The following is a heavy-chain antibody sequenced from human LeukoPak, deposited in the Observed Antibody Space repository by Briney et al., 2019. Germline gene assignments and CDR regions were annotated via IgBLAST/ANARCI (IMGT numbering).Heavy chain of an antibody. CDR2: INHSGST. J-gene: IGHJ4*02. D-gene: IGHD5-18*01. Sequence: SETLSLTCAVYGGSFSGYYWSWIRQPPGQGLEWIGEINHSGSTNYDPSLKSRVTISVDTSKNQFSLKLSSVTAADTAVYYCASRGYGFDYWGQGTLVTVSS. CDR3: ASRGYGFDY. V-gene: IGHV4-34*01. CDR1: GGSFSGYY.